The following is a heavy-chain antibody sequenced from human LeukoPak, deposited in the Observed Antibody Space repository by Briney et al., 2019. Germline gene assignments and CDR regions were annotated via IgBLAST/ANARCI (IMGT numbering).Heavy chain of an antibody. CDR3: ARLDEYYYDSSGYYLGFDY. V-gene: IGHV1-18*01. D-gene: IGHD3-22*01. CDR2: ISAYNGNT. J-gene: IGHJ4*02. CDR1: GYTFTSYG. Sequence: GASVKVSCKASGYTFTSYGISWVRQAPGQGLERMGWISAYNGNTNYAQKLQGRVTMTTDTSTSTAYMELRSLRSDDTAVYYCARLDEYYYDSSGYYLGFDYWGQGTLVTVSS.